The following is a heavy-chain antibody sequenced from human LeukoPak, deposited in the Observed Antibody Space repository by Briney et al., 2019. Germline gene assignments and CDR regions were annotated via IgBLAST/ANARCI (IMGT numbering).Heavy chain of an antibody. CDR3: ARLDYYASGFFEY. D-gene: IGHD3-10*01. J-gene: IGHJ4*02. Sequence: PSETLSLTCTVSGGSIKSYYWSWIRQPPGKGLEWTGYIYYSGSTNYNPSLKSRVTISVDTSKNQFSLKLSSVTATDTAVYYCARLDYYASGFFEYWGRGTLVTVSS. CDR1: GGSIKSYY. CDR2: IYYSGST. V-gene: IGHV4-59*08.